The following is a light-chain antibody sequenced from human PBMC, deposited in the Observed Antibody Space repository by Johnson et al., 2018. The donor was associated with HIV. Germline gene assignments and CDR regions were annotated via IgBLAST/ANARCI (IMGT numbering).Light chain of an antibody. Sequence: QPVLTQPPSVSAAPRQKVTISCSGSSSNIGNNYVSWYQQLPGTAPKLLIYDNNKRPSGIPDRFSGSKSGTSATLGITGLQTGDEADYYCGTWDSSLSAGGFCGTATNVTGL. V-gene: IGLV1-51*01. CDR3: GTWDSSLSAGGF. CDR1: SSNIGNNY. CDR2: DNN. J-gene: IGLJ1*01.